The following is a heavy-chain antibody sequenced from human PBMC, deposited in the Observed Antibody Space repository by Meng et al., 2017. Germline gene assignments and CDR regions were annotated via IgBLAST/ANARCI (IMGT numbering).Heavy chain of an antibody. D-gene: IGHD4-23*01. V-gene: IGHV1-46*01. CDR2: INPSGGST. Sequence: QVHVVQAGAVVTEPGYSVKRPRKASGYTFTSYSMHWVRQAPGQGLEWMGIINPSGGSTSYAQKFQGRVTMTRDTSTSTVYMELSSLRSEDTAVYYCARARHGGKTPLRDYWGQGTLVTVSS. J-gene: IGHJ4*02. CDR1: GYTFTSYS. CDR3: ARARHGGKTPLRDY.